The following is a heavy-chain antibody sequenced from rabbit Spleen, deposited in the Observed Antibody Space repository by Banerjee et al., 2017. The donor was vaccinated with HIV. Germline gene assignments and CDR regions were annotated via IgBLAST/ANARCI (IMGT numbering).Heavy chain of an antibody. CDR3: ARETSSGWGVVSYYFNL. V-gene: IGHV1S45*01. D-gene: IGHD4-1*01. CDR2: IYTGSTGDT. CDR1: GIDFSNTYY. Sequence: QEQLVESGGGLVQPEGSLTLTCKASGIDFSNTYYMCWVRQAPGKGLEWIACIYTGSTGDTYYASWVNGRFTISSHNAQNTLYLQLNSLTAADTATYFCARETSSGWGVVSYYFNLWGPGTLVTVS. J-gene: IGHJ4*01.